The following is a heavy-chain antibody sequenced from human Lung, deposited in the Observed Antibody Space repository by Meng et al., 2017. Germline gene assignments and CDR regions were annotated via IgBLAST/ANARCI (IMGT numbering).Heavy chain of an antibody. J-gene: IGHJ5*02. D-gene: IGHD6-19*01. CDR3: VRSSGWVRTGFDP. V-gene: IGHV4-39*01. CDR2: IGHSGIT. CDR1: GGSISTRGYY. Sequence: QPQLQESGPGLVKPSEALSLTFSVSGGSISTRGYYWGWIRQPPGKGLEWIGSIGHSGITYYTPSIKSRVTVSIDTSKSQFSLKLTSVTAADTAVYYCVRSSGWVRTGFDPWGQGTLVTVSS.